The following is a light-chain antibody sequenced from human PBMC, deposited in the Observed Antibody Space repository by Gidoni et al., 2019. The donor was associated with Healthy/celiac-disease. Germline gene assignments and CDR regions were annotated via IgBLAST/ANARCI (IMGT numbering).Light chain of an antibody. V-gene: IGKV3-20*01. CDR2: GAS. CDR1: QSVRSSY. J-gene: IGKJ1*01. CDR3: QQYGSSPWT. Sequence: EIVLTQSPGTLSLSPGERATLSCRASQSVRSSYLAWYQQKPGQAPRLLNYGASSRANGIPDRFSGSGSGTDFTLTISRLEPEDFAVYYCQQYGSSPWTFGQGTKVEIK.